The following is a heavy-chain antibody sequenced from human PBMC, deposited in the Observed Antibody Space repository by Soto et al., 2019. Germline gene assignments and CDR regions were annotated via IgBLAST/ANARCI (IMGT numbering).Heavy chain of an antibody. CDR2: IYYSGST. Sequence: PSETLSLTCTVSGGSISSSSYYWGWIRQPPGKGLEWIGSIYYSGSTYYNPSLKSRVTISVDTSKNQFSLKLSSVTAADTAVYYCAKGYSSSWYYYCGMDVWGQGTTVTVYS. J-gene: IGHJ6*02. CDR1: GGSISSSSYY. D-gene: IGHD6-13*01. CDR3: AKGYSSSWYYYCGMDV. V-gene: IGHV4-39*01.